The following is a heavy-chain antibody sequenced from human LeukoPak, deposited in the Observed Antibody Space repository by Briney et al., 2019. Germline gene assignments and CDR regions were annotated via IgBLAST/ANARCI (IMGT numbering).Heavy chain of an antibody. D-gene: IGHD6-19*01. CDR3: ARGYSSGWYLDY. CDR1: GYTFTSDA. V-gene: IGHV1-3*01. Sequence: ASVKVSCKASGYTFTSDAIHWVRRAPGQRPEWMGWVSGGDGTTRYSQKFQGRVTLTRDTSANTAYMDLSSLTSEDTAVYFCARGYSSGWYLDYWGQGTLVTVSS. J-gene: IGHJ4*02. CDR2: VSGGDGTT.